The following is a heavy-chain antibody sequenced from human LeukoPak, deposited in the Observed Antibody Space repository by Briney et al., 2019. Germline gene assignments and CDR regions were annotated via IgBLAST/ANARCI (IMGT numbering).Heavy chain of an antibody. Sequence: SQTLSLTCTVSGGSISSGGYYWSWIRQHPGEGLEWIGYIYYSGSTYYNPSLKSRVTISVDTSKNQFSLKLSSVTAADTAVYYCARDSYPDDAFDIWGQGTMVTVSS. CDR3: ARDSYPDDAFDI. CDR1: GGSISSGGYY. CDR2: IYYSGST. D-gene: IGHD1-26*01. V-gene: IGHV4-31*03. J-gene: IGHJ3*02.